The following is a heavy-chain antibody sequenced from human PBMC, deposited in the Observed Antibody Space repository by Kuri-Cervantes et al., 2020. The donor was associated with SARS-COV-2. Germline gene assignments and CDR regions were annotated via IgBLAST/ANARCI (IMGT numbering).Heavy chain of an antibody. CDR3: AKKYGDLVPSHTDYFDY. CDR2: ISYDGSNK. D-gene: IGHD4-17*01. CDR1: GFTFSSYA. J-gene: IGHJ4*02. Sequence: GGSLRLSCAASGFTFSSYAMHWVRQAPGKGLEWVAVISYDGSNKYYADSVKGRFTISRDDSKNTLYLQMNSLRAEDTAVYYCAKKYGDLVPSHTDYFDYWGQGTLVTVSS. V-gene: IGHV3-30*07.